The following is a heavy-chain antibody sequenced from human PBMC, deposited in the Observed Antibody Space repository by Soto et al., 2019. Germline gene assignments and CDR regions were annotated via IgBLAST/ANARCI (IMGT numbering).Heavy chain of an antibody. J-gene: IGHJ3*02. V-gene: IGHV3-21*01. Sequence: KGLEWVSSISSSSSYIYYADSVKGRFTISRDNAKNSLYLQMNSLRAEDTAVYYCARDLAHHHITGNLGDASAIRGHGTTVPVSS. CDR2: ISSSSSYI. CDR3: ARDLAHHHITGNLGDASAI. D-gene: IGHD2-21*01.